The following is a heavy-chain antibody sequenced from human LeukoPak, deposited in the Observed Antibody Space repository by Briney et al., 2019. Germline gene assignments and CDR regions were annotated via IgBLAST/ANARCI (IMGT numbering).Heavy chain of an antibody. CDR1: GFTFDDYA. CDR2: ISGDGGST. V-gene: IGHV3-43*02. D-gene: IGHD3-9*01. Sequence: PGGSLRLSCAASGFTFDDYAMHWVRQAPGKGLEWVSLISGDGGSTYYADSVKGRFTISRDNSKNSLYLQMNSLRTEDTALYYCASRETKTGYWGQGTLVTVSS. J-gene: IGHJ4*02. CDR3: ASRETKTGY.